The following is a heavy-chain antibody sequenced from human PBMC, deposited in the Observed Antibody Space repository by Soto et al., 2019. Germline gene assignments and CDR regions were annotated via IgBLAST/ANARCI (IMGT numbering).Heavy chain of an antibody. J-gene: IGHJ5*02. V-gene: IGHV4-30-4*01. CDR1: GGSISSSDYY. CDR2: IYYSGST. CDR3: ARERRGGYWFDP. Sequence: QVQLQESGPGLVKPSQTLSLTCTVSGGSISSSDYYWSWIRQPPGKGLEWIGYIYYSGSTYYNPSLKSRVTISVDTSKNQFSLKRSSVTAADTAVYYCARERRGGYWFDPWGQGTLVTVSS.